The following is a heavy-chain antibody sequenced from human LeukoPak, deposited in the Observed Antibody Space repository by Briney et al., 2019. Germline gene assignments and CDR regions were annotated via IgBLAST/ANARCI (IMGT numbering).Heavy chain of an antibody. J-gene: IGHJ4*02. CDR2: ISASGGST. V-gene: IGHV3-23*01. Sequence: PGGSLRLSCAASGFIFNSYNMNWVRQAPGKGLEWVSGISASGGSTYYADSVKGRFTISRDNSKNTLYLQMNSLRAEDTAVYYCAGRLTGSYFDYWGQGTLVTVSS. CDR1: GFIFNSYN. CDR3: AGRLTGSYFDY. D-gene: IGHD3-9*01.